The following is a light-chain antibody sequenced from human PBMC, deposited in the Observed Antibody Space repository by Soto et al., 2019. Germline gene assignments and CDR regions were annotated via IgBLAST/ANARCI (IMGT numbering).Light chain of an antibody. J-gene: IGLJ2*01. V-gene: IGLV2-8*01. CDR1: SSDVGGYNY. Sequence: QSALTQPPSASGSPGQSVAISCTGTSSDVGGYNYVSWYQQHPGKAPKLMIYEVNKRPSGVPDRFSGSKSGNTASLTVSGLQAEDEADYYCQSYDSSLSGSVVFGGGTKLTVL. CDR3: QSYDSSLSGSVV. CDR2: EVN.